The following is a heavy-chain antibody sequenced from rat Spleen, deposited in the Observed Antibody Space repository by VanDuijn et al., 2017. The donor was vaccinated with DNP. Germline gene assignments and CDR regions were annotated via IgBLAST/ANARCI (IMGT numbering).Heavy chain of an antibody. CDR2: ISSRGGNS. J-gene: IGHJ4*01. CDR1: GFTFNNYW. D-gene: IGHD1-12*02. Sequence: EVQLVESGGGLVQPGRSLKLSCVASGFTFNNYWMTWIRQVPGKGLEWVASISSRGGNSYYPDSVKGRFAISRDNAENTLYLRMNSLRSEDTATYYCGRSVMVVRGYAMDAWGQGTSVTVSS. CDR3: GRSVMVVRGYAMDA. V-gene: IGHV5-31*01.